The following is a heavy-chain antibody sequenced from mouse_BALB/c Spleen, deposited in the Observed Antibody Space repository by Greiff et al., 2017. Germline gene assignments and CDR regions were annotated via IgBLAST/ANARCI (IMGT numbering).Heavy chain of an antibody. Sequence: EVQLVESGGGLVKPGGSLKLSCAASGFTFSSYAMSWVRQTPEKRLEWVASISSGGSTYYPDSVKGRFTISRDNARNILYLQMSSLRSEDTAMYYCARGGDYDGDYYAMDYWGQGTSVTVSS. J-gene: IGHJ4*01. CDR2: ISSGGST. CDR3: ARGGDYDGDYYAMDY. V-gene: IGHV5-6-5*01. D-gene: IGHD2-4*01. CDR1: GFTFSSYA.